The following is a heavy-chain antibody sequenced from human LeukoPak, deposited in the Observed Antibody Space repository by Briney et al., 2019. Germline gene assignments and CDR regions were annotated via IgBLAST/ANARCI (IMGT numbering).Heavy chain of an antibody. CDR3: ARALGAVAGPEDAFDI. CDR2: MNPNSANT. CDR1: GYTFTTYN. D-gene: IGHD6-19*01. J-gene: IGHJ3*02. V-gene: IGHV1-8*03. Sequence: ASVKVSCKASGYTFTTYNINWVRQASGQGLEYIGWMNPNSANTGYAQKFQGRVTITRNTSISTAYMELSSLTSEDTAVYFCARALGAVAGPEDAFDIWGQGTMVTVSS.